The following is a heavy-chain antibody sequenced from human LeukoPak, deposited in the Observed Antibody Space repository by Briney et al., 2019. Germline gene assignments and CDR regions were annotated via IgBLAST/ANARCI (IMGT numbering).Heavy chain of an antibody. Sequence: SVKVSCKASGGTFSSYAISWVRQAPGQGLEWMGGIIPIFGTANYAQKFQGRVTITADKSTSTAYMELSSLRSEVTAVYYCARDQEWFGELSDYYYGMDVWGKGTTVTVSS. D-gene: IGHD3-10*01. CDR1: GGTFSSYA. CDR3: ARDQEWFGELSDYYYGMDV. J-gene: IGHJ6*04. CDR2: IIPIFGTA. V-gene: IGHV1-69*06.